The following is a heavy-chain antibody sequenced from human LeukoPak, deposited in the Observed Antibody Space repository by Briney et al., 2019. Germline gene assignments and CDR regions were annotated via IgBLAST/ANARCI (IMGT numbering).Heavy chain of an antibody. J-gene: IGHJ6*03. CDR1: GFTFSSYS. V-gene: IGHV3-23*01. CDR2: ISDSGGST. CDR3: AREGIAAAGTLSGYYYYYMDV. D-gene: IGHD6-13*01. Sequence: GGSLRLSCAASGFTFSSYSMSWVRQAPGKGLEWVSAISDSGGSTYYADSVKGRFTISRDNSKNTLYLQMNSLRAEDTAVYYCAREGIAAAGTLSGYYYYYMDVWGKGTTVTVSS.